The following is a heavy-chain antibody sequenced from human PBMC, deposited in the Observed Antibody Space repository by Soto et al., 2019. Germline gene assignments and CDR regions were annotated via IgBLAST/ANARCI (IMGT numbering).Heavy chain of an antibody. D-gene: IGHD6-13*01. CDR1: GGSFSGYY. CDR3: ARKMAYSSSSKRYYYYYGMDV. CDR2: INHRGST. Sequence: SETLSLTCAVYGGSFSGYYWGWIRQPPGKGLEWIGEINHRGSTNYNPSLKSPVTISVDTSKNQFSLKLSSVTAADTAVYYCARKMAYSSSSKRYYYYYGMDVWGQGTTVTVSS. V-gene: IGHV4-34*01. J-gene: IGHJ6*02.